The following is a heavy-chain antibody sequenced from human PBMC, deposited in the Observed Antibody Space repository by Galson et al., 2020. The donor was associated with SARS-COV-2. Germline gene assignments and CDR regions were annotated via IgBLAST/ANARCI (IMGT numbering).Heavy chain of an antibody. J-gene: IGHJ5*02. V-gene: IGHV4-39*01. CDR3: ARHRYPGDWFDP. D-gene: IGHD3-16*02. Sequence: PSLKSRVTISVDTSKNQFSLKLSSVTAADTAVYYCARHRYPGDWFDPWGQGTLVTVSS.